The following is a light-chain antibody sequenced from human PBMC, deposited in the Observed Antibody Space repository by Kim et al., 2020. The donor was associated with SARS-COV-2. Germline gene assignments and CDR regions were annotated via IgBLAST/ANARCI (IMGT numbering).Light chain of an antibody. V-gene: IGKV1-27*01. CDR1: QDISKS. Sequence: DIQMTQSPSSLSAFVGDRVTITCRASQDISKSVAWYQQKAGKIPELLVYAASSVQPGVPSRFSGSGSGSEFTLTISNLQPEDFATYYCQKYDSAPWTFGQGTKVDIK. CDR3: QKYDSAPWT. CDR2: AAS. J-gene: IGKJ1*01.